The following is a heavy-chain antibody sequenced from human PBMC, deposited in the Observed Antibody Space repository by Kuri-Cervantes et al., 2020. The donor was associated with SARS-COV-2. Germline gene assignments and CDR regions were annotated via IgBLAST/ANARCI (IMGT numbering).Heavy chain of an antibody. CDR3: ARAPTLPVAGGFDY. V-gene: IGHV4-38-2*01. J-gene: IGHJ4*02. CDR1: GYSISSGYY. Sequence: GSLRLSCAVSGYSISSGYYWGWIRQPPGKGLEWIGSIYHSGSTYYNPSLKSRVTISVDTSKNQFSLKLSSVTAEDTAVYYCARAPTLPVAGGFDYWGQGTLVTVSS. D-gene: IGHD6-19*01. CDR2: IYHSGST.